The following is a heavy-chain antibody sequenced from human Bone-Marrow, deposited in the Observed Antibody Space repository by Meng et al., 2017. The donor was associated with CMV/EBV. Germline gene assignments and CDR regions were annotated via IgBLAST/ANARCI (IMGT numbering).Heavy chain of an antibody. Sequence: GGSLRLSCAASGFTFSSYVMTWVRQAPGKGLEWVSGISVSGVSTYYADSVKGRFTISRDNAKTTLYLQMNSPRAEDTAVYYCAKHLRPGVYYFDYWGQGTLVTVSS. D-gene: IGHD2-8*01. CDR2: ISVSGVST. CDR1: GFTFSSYV. J-gene: IGHJ4*02. V-gene: IGHV3-23*01. CDR3: AKHLRPGVYYFDY.